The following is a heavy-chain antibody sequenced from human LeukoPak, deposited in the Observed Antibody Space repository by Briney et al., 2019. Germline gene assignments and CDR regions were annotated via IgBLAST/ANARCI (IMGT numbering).Heavy chain of an antibody. CDR1: GGSISSYY. CDR3: ARDRGGHYYFDY. Sequence: SETLSLTCTVPGGSISSYYWSWIRQTPGKGLERIGHIYYSGSTNYNPSLKSRVTISVDTSKNQFSLKLSSMTAADTAVYYCARDRGGHYYFDYWGQGILVTVSS. J-gene: IGHJ4*02. D-gene: IGHD1-26*01. V-gene: IGHV4-59*12. CDR2: IYYSGST.